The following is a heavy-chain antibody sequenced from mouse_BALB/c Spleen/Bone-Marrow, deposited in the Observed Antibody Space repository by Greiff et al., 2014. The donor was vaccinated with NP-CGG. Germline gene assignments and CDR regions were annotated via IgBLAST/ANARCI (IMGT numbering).Heavy chain of an antibody. V-gene: IGHV14-3*02. J-gene: IGHJ1*01. D-gene: IGHD1-1*01. CDR1: GFNIKDTY. CDR3: TRPSFYYGSSYWYFDV. CDR2: IDPANGDT. Sequence: EVQLQQSGSELVKPGASVKLSCAASGFNIKDTYMHWVKQRPEQGLEWIGRIDPANGDTKYDPKFQGKATMTADTSSNTAYLQLSSLTSEDTAVYYCTRPSFYYGSSYWYFDVWGAGTTVTVSS.